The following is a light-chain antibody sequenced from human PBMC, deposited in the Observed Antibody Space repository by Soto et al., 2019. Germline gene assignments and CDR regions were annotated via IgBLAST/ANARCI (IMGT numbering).Light chain of an antibody. CDR3: AAWDDSLNGWV. Sequence: QSVLTQPPSASGTPGQRVTISCSGSSSNIGSNTVNWYHQLPGTAPKLLIYSNNQRPSGVPDRFSGSKSVTSASLAISGLQSEDEANYYCAAWDDSLNGWVFGGGTKLTVL. CDR2: SNN. CDR1: SSNIGSNT. V-gene: IGLV1-44*01. J-gene: IGLJ3*02.